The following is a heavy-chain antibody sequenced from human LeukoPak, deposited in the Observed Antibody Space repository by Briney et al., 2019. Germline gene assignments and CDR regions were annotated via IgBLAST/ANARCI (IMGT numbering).Heavy chain of an antibody. V-gene: IGHV1-2*02. Sequence: ASVKVSCKASGYDFTSVGITWVRRAPGQGLEWMGWINPNSGDTKYSQKFQGRVTMTRDTSIRTAYMELTRLRSDDTAVYYCATQRGSYLWGTDFDYWGQGTLVTVSS. CDR3: ATQRGSYLWGTDFDY. J-gene: IGHJ4*02. CDR2: INPNSGDT. CDR1: GYDFTSVG. D-gene: IGHD3-16*01.